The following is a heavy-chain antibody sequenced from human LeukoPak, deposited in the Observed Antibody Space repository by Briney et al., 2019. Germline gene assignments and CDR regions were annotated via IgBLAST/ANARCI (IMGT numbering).Heavy chain of an antibody. CDR3: AKDLSPLYYYYGMDV. CDR2: ISHDGSNK. J-gene: IGHJ6*02. CDR1: GFTFSSYP. Sequence: GGSLRLSCAASGFTFSSYPMHWVRQAPGLGLQWVAVISHDGSNKYYEDSVKGRFTISRDNSKSTLYLQMNSLSAEDTAVYYCAKDLSPLYYYYGMDVWGQGTTVTVSS. V-gene: IGHV3-30-3*01.